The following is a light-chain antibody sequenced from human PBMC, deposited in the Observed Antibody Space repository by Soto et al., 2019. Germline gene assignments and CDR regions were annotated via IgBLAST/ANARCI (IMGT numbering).Light chain of an antibody. J-gene: IGLJ2*01. CDR3: QMWDTTTDHVV. CDR2: NDR. CDR1: NIGSKS. Sequence: SYELTQPPSVSVAPGQTARITCGGNNIGSKSVHWYHQKPGQAPVLVVYNDRARPSGSPERFSGSNSGDTAALTISRVGAGDEATYYCQMWDTTTDHVVFGGGTK. V-gene: IGLV3-21*02.